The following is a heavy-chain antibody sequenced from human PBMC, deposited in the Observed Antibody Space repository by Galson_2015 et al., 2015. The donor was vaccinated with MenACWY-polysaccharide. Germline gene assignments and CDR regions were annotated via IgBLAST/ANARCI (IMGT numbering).Heavy chain of an antibody. Sequence: SLRLSCAASGFSFSTYWMSWVRQAPGKGLEWVANINQGGTEERYVDSVKGRFTISRDNAQNSVYLQMNGLRAGDTAVYYCARPAIGGSFYNDWGQGTLVTVSS. CDR2: INQGGTEE. V-gene: IGHV3-7*01. D-gene: IGHD2-15*01. CDR1: GFSFSTYW. J-gene: IGHJ4*02. CDR3: ARPAIGGSFYND.